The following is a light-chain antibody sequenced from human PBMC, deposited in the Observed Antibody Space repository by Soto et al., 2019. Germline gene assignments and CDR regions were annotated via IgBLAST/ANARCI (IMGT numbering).Light chain of an antibody. Sequence: QSALTQPASVSGSPGQSITISCTGTSSDISAYNYVSWYQQHPGKAPKLMIYDVSNRPSGVSNRFSGSKSGNTASLTISGLHAEDEAAYYCSSYTNISTVLFGGGTQLTVL. V-gene: IGLV2-14*01. J-gene: IGLJ2*01. CDR3: SSYTNISTVL. CDR2: DVS. CDR1: SSDISAYNY.